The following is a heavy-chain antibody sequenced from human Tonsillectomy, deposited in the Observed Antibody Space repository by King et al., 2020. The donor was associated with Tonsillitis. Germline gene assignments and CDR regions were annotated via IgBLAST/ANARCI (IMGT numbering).Heavy chain of an antibody. J-gene: IGHJ4*02. CDR3: AKDSGGSNDY. CDR2: ISYDGSNK. CDR1: GFPFRSYG. Sequence: VQLVESGGGVVQPGRSLTLSCAASGFPFRSYGMHWVRQAPGKGLEWVAVISYDGSNKYYADSVKGRFTISRDNSKNTLYLQMNSLRAEDTAVYYWAKDSGGSNDYWGQGTLVTVSS. V-gene: IGHV3-30*18. D-gene: IGHD3-10*01.